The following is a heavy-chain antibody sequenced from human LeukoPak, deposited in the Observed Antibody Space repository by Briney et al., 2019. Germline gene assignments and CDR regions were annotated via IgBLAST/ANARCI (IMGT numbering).Heavy chain of an antibody. V-gene: IGHV2-5*02. CDR2: IDWDDDQ. J-gene: IGHJ5*02. CDR3: AHVKYCVTTSCSLNWFDP. Sequence: ESGPTLVNPTPALTLTFTFAGFSRTTRGVGVGWVRQPPVKALEWLSLIDWDDDQRYSPSLTSRLTITKDTSKNQVVLTMTNMDPGDTGTYYCAHVKYCVTTSCSLNWFDPWGQGTLVTVSS. CDR1: GFSRTTRGVG. D-gene: IGHD2-2*01.